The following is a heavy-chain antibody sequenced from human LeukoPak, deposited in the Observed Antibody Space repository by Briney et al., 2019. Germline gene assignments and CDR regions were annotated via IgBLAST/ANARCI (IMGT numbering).Heavy chain of an antibody. CDR2: INPNSGGT. V-gene: IGHV1-2*06. J-gene: IGHJ4*02. CDR1: GYTFTGYY. CDR3: AREGWGFGELRGYYFDY. D-gene: IGHD3-10*01. Sequence: ASVKVSCKASGYTFTGYYMHWVRQAPGQGLEWMGRINPNSGGTNYAQKFQGRVTMTRDTSTSTAYMELSRLRSDDTAVYYCAREGWGFGELRGYYFDYWGQGTLVTVSS.